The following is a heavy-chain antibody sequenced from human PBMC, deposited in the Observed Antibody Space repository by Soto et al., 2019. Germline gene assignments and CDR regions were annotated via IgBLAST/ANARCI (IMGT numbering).Heavy chain of an antibody. Sequence: EVQLVESGGGLVQPGGSLRLSCAASGFTFSNYWMSWVRQAPGKGLEWVANIKQDGTEKNYVDSVRGRSTISRDNATNALDLKMNSLTSEDTAVYYCASVAIWGQGTLVTVSS. CDR1: GFTFSNYW. J-gene: IGHJ4*02. CDR2: IKQDGTEK. CDR3: ASVAI. D-gene: IGHD5-12*01. V-gene: IGHV3-7*01.